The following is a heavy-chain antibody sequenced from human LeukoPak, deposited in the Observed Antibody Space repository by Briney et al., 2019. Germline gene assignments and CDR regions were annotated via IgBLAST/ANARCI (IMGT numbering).Heavy chain of an antibody. V-gene: IGHV4-4*09. CDR3: ATTKYCSSTSCLHGPYAFDI. D-gene: IGHD2-2*01. J-gene: IGHJ3*02. Sequence: PSETLSLTCTVSGGSISSYYWSWIRQPPGKGLEWIGYIYTSGSTNYNPSLKSRVTISVDTSKNQFSLKLSSVTAADTAVDYCATTKYCSSTSCLHGPYAFDIWGQGTMVTVSS. CDR1: GGSISSYY. CDR2: IYTSGST.